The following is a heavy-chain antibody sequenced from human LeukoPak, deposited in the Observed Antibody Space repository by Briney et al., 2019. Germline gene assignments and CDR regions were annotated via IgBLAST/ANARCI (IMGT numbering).Heavy chain of an antibody. V-gene: IGHV3-74*01. CDR3: ARTNSGGFDP. D-gene: IGHD2-21*01. CDR1: GFTFSRYW. Sequence: GGSLRLSCAASGFTFSRYWMHWVRQAPGKGRVWVSLINSDGSSTNYADSVKGRFTISRDNAKNTVYLQMNSVRAEDTAVYYCARTNSGGFDPWGQGTLVTVSS. J-gene: IGHJ5*02. CDR2: INSDGSST.